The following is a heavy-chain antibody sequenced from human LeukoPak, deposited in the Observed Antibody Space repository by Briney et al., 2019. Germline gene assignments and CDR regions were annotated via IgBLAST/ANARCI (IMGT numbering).Heavy chain of an antibody. CDR1: AYSFTSYW. J-gene: IGHJ6*03. CDR2: IYPGDSDT. V-gene: IGHV5-51*01. Sequence: GESLKTSCKGSAYSFTSYWIGWVRQMPGKGLEWVGIIYPGDSDTRYSPSFQGQVTISADKSISTAYLQWSSLKASDTAMYYCARHGTMVGSSKPYYYYYMDVWGKGTTVTVSS. D-gene: IGHD4/OR15-4a*01. CDR3: ARHGTMVGSSKPYYYYYMDV.